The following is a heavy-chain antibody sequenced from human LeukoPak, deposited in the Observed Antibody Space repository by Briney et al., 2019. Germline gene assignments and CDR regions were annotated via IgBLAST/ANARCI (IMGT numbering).Heavy chain of an antibody. D-gene: IGHD3-22*01. V-gene: IGHV3-9*01. CDR1: GFTFDDYA. Sequence: GGSLRLSCAASGFTFDDYAMHWVRQAPGKGLEWVSGISWNSGSIGYADSVKGRFTISRDNAKNSLYLQMSSLRAEDTAVYYCATYSSLNRREFQFWGQGTLLTVSS. CDR3: ATYSSLNRREFQF. J-gene: IGHJ1*01. CDR2: ISWNSGSI.